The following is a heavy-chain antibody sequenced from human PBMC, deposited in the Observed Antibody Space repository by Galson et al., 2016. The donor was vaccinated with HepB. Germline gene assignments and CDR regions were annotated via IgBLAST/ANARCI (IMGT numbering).Heavy chain of an antibody. V-gene: IGHV3-30*03. CDR3: ASLDVSDY. CDR1: GLTFINYA. D-gene: IGHD3-16*01. CDR2: ISNAGDNK. Sequence: SLRLSCAASGLTFINYAMHWVRQAPGKGLEWVAAISNAGDNKKYADSVKGRFTISRDNSNNTLYLQMNSLRIEDTAVFYCASLDVSDYWGQGTLVTVSS. J-gene: IGHJ4*02.